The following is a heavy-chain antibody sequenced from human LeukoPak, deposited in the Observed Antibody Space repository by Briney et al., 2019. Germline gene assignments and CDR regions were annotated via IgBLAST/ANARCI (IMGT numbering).Heavy chain of an antibody. CDR2: ISGSGGST. CDR1: GFTFSSYA. Sequence: SGGSLRLSCAASGFTFSSYAMSWVRQAPGKGLEWVSAISGSGGSTYYADSVKGRFTISRDNSKNTFYLQMNSLRAEDTAEYYCARGSSYSEGSGYYYAFDYWGQGTLVTVSS. V-gene: IGHV3-23*01. D-gene: IGHD3-22*01. CDR3: ARGSSYSEGSGYYYAFDY. J-gene: IGHJ4*02.